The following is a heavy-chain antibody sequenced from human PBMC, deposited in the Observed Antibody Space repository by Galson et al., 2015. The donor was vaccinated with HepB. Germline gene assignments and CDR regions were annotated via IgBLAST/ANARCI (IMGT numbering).Heavy chain of an antibody. CDR2: AYYRSAWFS. J-gene: IGHJ6*03. D-gene: IGHD6-19*01. CDR3: ARDLVYSSASYDSEIYHYYYLDV. Sequence: CAISGDSVSSTSAAWNWIRQSPSRGLEWLGRAYYRSAWFSDYALSVTSRITIKPDTSKNQFSLQLKPVTPEDTAVYYCARDLVYSSASYDSEIYHYYYLDVWGKGTTITVSS. CDR1: GDSVSSTSAA. V-gene: IGHV6-1*01.